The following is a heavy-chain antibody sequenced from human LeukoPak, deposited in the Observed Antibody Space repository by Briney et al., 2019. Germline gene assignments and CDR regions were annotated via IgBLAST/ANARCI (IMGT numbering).Heavy chain of an antibody. J-gene: IGHJ6*03. Sequence: GGSLRLSCAASGFPFSSSAMNWVRQTPGQGLEWVSSITSGSSHIYYADSVKGRFTISRDNAKSSLYLQMNSLRAEDTAVYYCARDPYSGSYGADYYYYMDVWGKGTTVTISS. CDR1: GFPFSSSA. D-gene: IGHD1-26*01. V-gene: IGHV3-21*01. CDR2: ITSGSSHI. CDR3: ARDPYSGSYGADYYYYMDV.